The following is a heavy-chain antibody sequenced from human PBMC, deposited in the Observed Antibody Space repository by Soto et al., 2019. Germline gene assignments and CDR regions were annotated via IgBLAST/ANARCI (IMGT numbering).Heavy chain of an antibody. CDR1: GGSLSRTTYY. CDR3: ARSTGTVYYYYYYMDV. J-gene: IGHJ6*03. D-gene: IGHD1-1*01. V-gene: IGHV4-39*01. Sequence: QLQLQESGPGLVKPSETLSLTCTVSGGSLSRTTYYWGWIRQPPGKGLEWIGSIYYSGRTYYNPSLKSRVTISVDTSKNQFSLKLSSVTAADTAVYYCARSTGTVYYYYYYMDVWGKGTTVTVSS. CDR2: IYYSGRT.